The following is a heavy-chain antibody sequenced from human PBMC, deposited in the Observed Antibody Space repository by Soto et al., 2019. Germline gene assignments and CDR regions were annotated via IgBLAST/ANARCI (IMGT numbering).Heavy chain of an antibody. CDR3: ARGGTTVTTGWFEP. J-gene: IGHJ5*02. Sequence: QVQLVQSGAEVKKPGSSVKVSCKASGGTFSSYTISWVRQAPGQGLEWMGRIIPILGIANYAQKFQGRVTITADKSTSTAYRELSSLRSEDTAVYYCARGGTTVTTGWFEPWGQGTLVTVSS. V-gene: IGHV1-69*02. CDR1: GGTFSSYT. CDR2: IIPILGIA. D-gene: IGHD4-17*01.